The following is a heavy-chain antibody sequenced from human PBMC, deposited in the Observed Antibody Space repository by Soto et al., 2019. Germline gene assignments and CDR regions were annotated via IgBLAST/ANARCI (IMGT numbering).Heavy chain of an antibody. V-gene: IGHV3-73*01. CDR1: GFTFSGSA. CDR3: TRQWCGGDCYFGRADYYYGMDV. Sequence: GGSLRLSCAASGFTFSGSAMHWVRQASGKGLEWVGRIRSKANSYATAYAASVKGRFTISRDDSKNTAYLQMNSLKTEDTAVYYCTRQWCGGDCYFGRADYYYGMDVWGQGTTVTVSS. CDR2: IRSKANSYAT. J-gene: IGHJ6*02. D-gene: IGHD2-21*02.